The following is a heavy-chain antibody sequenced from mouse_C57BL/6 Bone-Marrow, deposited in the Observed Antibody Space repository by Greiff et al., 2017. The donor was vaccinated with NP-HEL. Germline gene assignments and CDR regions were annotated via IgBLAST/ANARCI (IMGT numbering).Heavy chain of an antibody. CDR2: IHPNSGST. Sequence: VQLQQPGAELVKPGASVKLSCKASGYTFTSYWMHWVKQRPGQGLEWIGMIHPNSGSTNYNEKFKSKATLPVDKSSSTAYMQLSSLTSEDSAVDYCAKTHFTTVVSRMDYWGQGTSVTVSS. CDR3: AKTHFTTVVSRMDY. V-gene: IGHV1-64*01. J-gene: IGHJ4*01. D-gene: IGHD1-1*01. CDR1: GYTFTSYW.